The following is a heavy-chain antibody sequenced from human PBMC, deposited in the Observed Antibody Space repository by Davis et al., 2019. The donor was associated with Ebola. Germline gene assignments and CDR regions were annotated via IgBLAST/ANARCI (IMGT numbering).Heavy chain of an antibody. J-gene: IGHJ6*02. D-gene: IGHD1-26*01. V-gene: IGHV1-69*13. CDR1: GGTFSSYA. CDR3: ARGIVVGAVYYYYGMDV. Sequence: SVKVSCKASGGTFSSYAISWVRQAPGQGLEWMGGIIPIFGTANYAQKFQGRVTITADESTSTAYMELSSLRSEDTAVYYCARGIVVGAVYYYYGMDVWGQGTTVTVSS. CDR2: IIPIFGTA.